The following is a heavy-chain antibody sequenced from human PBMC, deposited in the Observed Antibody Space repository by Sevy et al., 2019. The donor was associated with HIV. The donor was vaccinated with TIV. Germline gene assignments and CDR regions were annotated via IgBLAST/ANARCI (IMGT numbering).Heavy chain of an antibody. CDR3: AKSGLVGATMRGAFDI. CDR2: ISGSGGST. Sequence: GGSLRLSCAASGFTFSSYAMSWDRQAPGKGLEWVSAISGSGGSTYYAYSVKGRFTISRDNSKNTLYLQMNSLRAEDTAVYYCAKSGLVGATMRGAFDIWGQGTMVTVSS. D-gene: IGHD1-26*01. CDR1: GFTFSSYA. J-gene: IGHJ3*02. V-gene: IGHV3-23*01.